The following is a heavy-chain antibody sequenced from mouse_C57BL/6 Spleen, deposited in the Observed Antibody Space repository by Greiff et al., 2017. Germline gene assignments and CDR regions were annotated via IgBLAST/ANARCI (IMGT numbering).Heavy chain of an antibody. Sequence: EVKLVESGPGLVKPSQSLSLTCSVTGYSITSGYYWNWIRQFPGNKLEWMGYISYDGSNNYNPSLKNRISITRDTSKNQFFLKLNSVTTEDTATYYCARDQTGAFAYWGQGTLVTVSA. J-gene: IGHJ3*01. V-gene: IGHV3-6*01. CDR2: ISYDGSN. CDR3: ARDQTGAFAY. CDR1: GYSITSGYY. D-gene: IGHD4-1*01.